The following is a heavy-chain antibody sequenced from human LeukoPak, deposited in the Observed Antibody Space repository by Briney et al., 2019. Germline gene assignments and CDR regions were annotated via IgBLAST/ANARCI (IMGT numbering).Heavy chain of an antibody. D-gene: IGHD4-11*01. CDR2: IYYSGST. Sequence: PSETLSLTCTVSGGSISSSSYYWGWIRQPPGKGREWIGSIYYSGSTYYNPSLKSRVTISVDTSKNQFSLKLSSVTAADTAVYYCARLASNYHYYFDYWGQGTLVTVSS. V-gene: IGHV4-39*01. CDR3: ARLASNYHYYFDY. CDR1: GGSISSSSYY. J-gene: IGHJ4*02.